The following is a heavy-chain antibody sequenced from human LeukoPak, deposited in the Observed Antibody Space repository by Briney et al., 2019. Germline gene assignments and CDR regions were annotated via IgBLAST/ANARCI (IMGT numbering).Heavy chain of an antibody. D-gene: IGHD6-25*01. CDR3: VVSIQAAAIPAFDS. J-gene: IGHJ4*02. Sequence: ASVKVSCKASGYNFAHNIHWVRQAPGQGHEFMGWINPKNGGTKYAQNFQGRVTMTRDTSISTVYTELSSLGSDGTGVYYCVVSIQAAAIPAFDSWGQGTLVTVSS. V-gene: IGHV1-2*02. CDR2: INPKNGGT. CDR1: GYNFAHN.